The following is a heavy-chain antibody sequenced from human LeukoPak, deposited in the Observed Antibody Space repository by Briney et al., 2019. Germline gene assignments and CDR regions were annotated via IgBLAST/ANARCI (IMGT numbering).Heavy chain of an antibody. CDR3: ARDRGLYDSSGYTFDY. D-gene: IGHD3-22*01. V-gene: IGHV1-69*05. Sequence: SVKVSCKASGGTFSSYAISWVRQAPGQGLEWMGGIIPIFGTANYAQKFQGRVTITTDESTSTAYMELSSLRSEDTAVYYCARDRGLYDSSGYTFDYWGQGTLVTVSS. CDR2: IIPIFGTA. CDR1: GGTFSSYA. J-gene: IGHJ4*02.